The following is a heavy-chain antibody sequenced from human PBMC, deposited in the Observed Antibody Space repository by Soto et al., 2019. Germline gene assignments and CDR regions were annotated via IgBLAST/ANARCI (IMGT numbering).Heavy chain of an antibody. Sequence: QVPLVQSGAEVKKPGASVTVSCKTSGYTPTNYDIGWVRQAPGQGLEWMGWISAYNGNTNSAQKLQGRLTMTTDTTARTAYMELRSLTSDDTDVYYCARAFNRIGTCYAGANGGQGTVVTVSS. D-gene: IGHD1-26*01. CDR2: ISAYNGNT. CDR3: ARAFNRIGTCYAGAN. CDR1: GYTPTNYD. J-gene: IGHJ4*02. V-gene: IGHV1-18*01.